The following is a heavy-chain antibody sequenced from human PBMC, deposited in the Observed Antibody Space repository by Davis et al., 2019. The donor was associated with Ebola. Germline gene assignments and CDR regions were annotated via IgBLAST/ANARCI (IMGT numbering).Heavy chain of an antibody. CDR3: ATPADIVVVPASRQGSYYYYMDV. V-gene: IGHV1-18*04. CDR1: GYSFTSYW. CDR2: ISAYNGNT. J-gene: IGHJ6*03. Sequence: ASVKVSCKGSGYSFTSYWISWVRQAPGQGLEWMGWISAYNGNTNYAQKLQGIVTMTTDTSTSTAYMELSSLRSEDTAVYYCATPADIVVVPASRQGSYYYYMDVWGKGTTVTVSS. D-gene: IGHD2-2*01.